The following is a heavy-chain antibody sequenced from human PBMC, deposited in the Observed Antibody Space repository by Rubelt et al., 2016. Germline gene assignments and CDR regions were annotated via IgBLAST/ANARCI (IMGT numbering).Heavy chain of an antibody. CDR3: AKVSPNTGSYFDY. V-gene: IGHV3-53*01. CDR1: GFIVTSSY. J-gene: IGHJ4*02. CDR2: IYSGRTT. Sequence: PGGSLRLSCAASGFIVTSSYIGWVRQAPGKGLEWVSVIYSGRTTYYADSVKGRFSISRDNSKNTLFLHMSGLRAEDTAMYYCAKVSPNTGSYFDYWGQGTFVTVSS. D-gene: IGHD1/OR15-1a*01.